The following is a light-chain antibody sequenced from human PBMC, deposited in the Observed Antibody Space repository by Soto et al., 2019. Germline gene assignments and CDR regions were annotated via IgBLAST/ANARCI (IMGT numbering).Light chain of an antibody. CDR3: QQYNNWPIT. J-gene: IGKJ5*01. Sequence: IVMTQSPTILSVSPGERATLSCRASQSVSIYLSWYQQKPGQAPRLLIYGASTRATGIPARFSGSGSGTEFTLTISSLQSEDFAVYYCQQYNNWPITFGQGTRLEIK. V-gene: IGKV3-15*01. CDR1: QSVSIY. CDR2: GAS.